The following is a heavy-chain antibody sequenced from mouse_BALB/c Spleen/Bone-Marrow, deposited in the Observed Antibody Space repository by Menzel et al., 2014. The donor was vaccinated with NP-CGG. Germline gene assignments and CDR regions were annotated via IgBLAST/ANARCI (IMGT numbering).Heavy chain of an antibody. V-gene: IGHV1S130*01. D-gene: IGHD4-1*01. CDR1: GYTFTSSW. J-gene: IGHJ2*01. Sequence: QVQLKESGSVLVRPGASVKLSCKASGYTFTSSWMHWAKQRPGQGLEWIGEIHPNSGNTNYNEKFKGKATLTVDTSSSTAYVDLSSLTSEDSAVYYWARSGFDYWGQGTTLTVSS. CDR3: ARSGFDY. CDR2: IHPNSGNT.